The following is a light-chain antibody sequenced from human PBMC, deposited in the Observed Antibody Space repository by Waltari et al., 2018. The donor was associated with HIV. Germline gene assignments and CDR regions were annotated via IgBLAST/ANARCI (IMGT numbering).Light chain of an antibody. CDR1: RSNIGSNT. CDR3: AAWDDSLNGWV. CDR2: SNN. V-gene: IGLV1-44*01. J-gene: IGLJ3*02. Sequence: QSVLTQPPSASGTPGQRVTISCSGSRSNIGSNTVSLYQQLPGTAPKLFIYSNNQRPSGVPDRCSGSKSGTSASLAISGRQSEDEADYYCAAWDDSLNGWVFGGGTKLTVV.